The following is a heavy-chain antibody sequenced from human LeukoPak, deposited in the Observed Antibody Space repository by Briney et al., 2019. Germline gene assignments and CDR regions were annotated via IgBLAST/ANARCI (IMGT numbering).Heavy chain of an antibody. D-gene: IGHD3-3*01. CDR2: ISGSGGST. CDR3: AARFLEWPWGDH. V-gene: IGHV3-23*01. CDR1: GFTFSSYA. Sequence: GGSLRLSCAASGFTFSSYAMSWVRQAPGKGLEWVSAISGSGGSTHYADSVKGRFTISRDNSKNTLYLQMNSLRAEDTAVYYCAARFLEWPWGDHWGQGTLVTVSS. J-gene: IGHJ4*02.